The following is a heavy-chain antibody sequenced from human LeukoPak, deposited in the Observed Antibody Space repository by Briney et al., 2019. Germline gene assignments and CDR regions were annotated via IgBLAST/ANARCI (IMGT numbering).Heavy chain of an antibody. CDR3: ARSNYDFWSGYLSYYGMDV. J-gene: IGHJ6*02. V-gene: IGHV1-8*01. CDR1: GYTFTIYD. CDR2: MNPSSGNT. D-gene: IGHD3-3*01. Sequence: ASVNVSCNSSGYTFTIYDINWVRHATGQGLEWMGWMNPSSGNTGYAQKFQGRVTITRNTSISTAYMELSSLRSEDTAVYYCARSNYDFWSGYLSYYGMDVWGQGSTVTVSS.